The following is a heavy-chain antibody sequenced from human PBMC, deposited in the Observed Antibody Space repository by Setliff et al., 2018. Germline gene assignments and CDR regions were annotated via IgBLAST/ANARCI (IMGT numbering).Heavy chain of an antibody. CDR2: IHASGSP. CDR3: TSTPRGGINITTRAGAFDS. CDR1: GGSITSGSFY. V-gene: IGHV4-61*02. D-gene: IGHD6-6*01. J-gene: IGHJ4*02. Sequence: KPSETLSLTCTVSGGSITSGSFYWSWIRQPAGKKLEWIGRIHASGSPDYNPSFKSRVTISRDTSKNQFSLRLTSVTAADTAVYYCTSTPRGGINITTRAGAFDSWGQGTLVTVSS.